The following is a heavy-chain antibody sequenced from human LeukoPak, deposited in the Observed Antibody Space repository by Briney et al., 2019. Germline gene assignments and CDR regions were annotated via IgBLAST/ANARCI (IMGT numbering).Heavy chain of an antibody. CDR2: RNGGST. V-gene: IGHV3-20*04. Sequence: LPGGSLRLSCAASGFTFDDHGMNWVRQAPGKGLEWVSGRNGGSTFYADSVKDRFTISRDNAKNTLHLQMDSLTVEDTAVYYCARGKTPDYWGQGTLVTVSS. J-gene: IGHJ4*02. D-gene: IGHD2-15*01. CDR1: GFTFDDHG. CDR3: ARGKTPDY.